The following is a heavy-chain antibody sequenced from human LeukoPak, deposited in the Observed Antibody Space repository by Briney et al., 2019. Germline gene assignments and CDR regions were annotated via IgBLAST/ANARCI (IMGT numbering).Heavy chain of an antibody. CDR2: IYYSGST. Sequence: SETLSLTCTVSGGSISSYYWSWIRQPPGKGLEWIGYIYYSGSTNYNPSLKSRVTISVDTSKNQFSLKLSSVTAADTAVCYCARLGVYYYYMDVWGKGTTVTVSS. D-gene: IGHD3-16*01. CDR3: ARLGVYYYYMDV. J-gene: IGHJ6*03. CDR1: GGSISSYY. V-gene: IGHV4-59*01.